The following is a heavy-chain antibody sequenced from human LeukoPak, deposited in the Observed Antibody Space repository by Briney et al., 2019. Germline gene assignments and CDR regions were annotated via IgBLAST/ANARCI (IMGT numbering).Heavy chain of an antibody. CDR3: ARAGRSGGMY. D-gene: IGHD2-15*01. V-gene: IGHV4-34*01. J-gene: IGHJ4*02. CDR1: GGSFSGYY. Sequence: PSETLSLTCAVYGGSFSGYYWSWVRQPPGKGLEWVGEINHSRGTNYNPSLKSRVTISVDTSKNQLSLNLSSVTAADTAVYYCARAGRSGGMYWGQGTLVTVSS. CDR2: INHSRGT.